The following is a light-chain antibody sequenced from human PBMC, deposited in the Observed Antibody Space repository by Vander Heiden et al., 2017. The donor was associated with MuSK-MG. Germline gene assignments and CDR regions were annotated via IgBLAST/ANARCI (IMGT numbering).Light chain of an antibody. Sequence: IASTQSPGTLSLSPGDLATLPCRPSQSVSSNFLAWYQQKPGQAPRLLIFGASSRATGIPDRFSGSGSGTDFTLTISRLGPEDFAVYYCQQYGGSPRTFGQGTKVEIK. CDR2: GAS. J-gene: IGKJ1*01. V-gene: IGKV3-20*01. CDR1: QSVSSNF. CDR3: QQYGGSPRT.